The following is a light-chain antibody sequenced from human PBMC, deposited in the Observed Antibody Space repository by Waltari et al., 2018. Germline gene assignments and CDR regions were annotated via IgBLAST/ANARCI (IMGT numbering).Light chain of an antibody. J-gene: IGLJ3*02. CDR3: QSYDSSLSGSV. Sequence: QSVLAQPPSVSGAPGQRVTISCSGSSSNIGAGSDVHWYQHLPGTAPKLLIYVNSNRPSGVPDRFSVSKSGTSASLAITGLQAEDEADYYCQSYDSSLSGSVFGGGTKLTVL. V-gene: IGLV1-40*01. CDR2: VNS. CDR1: SSNIGAGSD.